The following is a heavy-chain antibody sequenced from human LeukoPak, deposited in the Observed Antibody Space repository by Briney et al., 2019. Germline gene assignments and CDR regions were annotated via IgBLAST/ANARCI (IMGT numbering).Heavy chain of an antibody. Sequence: VASVKVSCKASGYTFTGYYMHWVRQAPGQGLEWMGWISAYNGNTNYAQKLQGRVTMTTDTSTSTAYMELRSLRSDDTAVYYCARGRRYCSGGSCPTFFDYWGQGTLVTVSS. V-gene: IGHV1-18*04. CDR3: ARGRRYCSGGSCPTFFDY. CDR2: ISAYNGNT. CDR1: GYTFTGYY. J-gene: IGHJ4*02. D-gene: IGHD2-15*01.